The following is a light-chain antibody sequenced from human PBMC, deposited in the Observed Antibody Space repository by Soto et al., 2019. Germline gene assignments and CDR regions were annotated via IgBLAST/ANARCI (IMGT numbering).Light chain of an antibody. Sequence: QSVLTQPASVSGSPGQSITISCTGTSSDVGGYNYVPWYQQHPGKAPKLMIYEVSNRPSGVSNRFSDSKSGNTASLTVSGLQAEDEADYYCSSYKSSSTGVFGTGTKVTVL. CDR3: SSYKSSSTGV. CDR1: SSDVGGYNY. CDR2: EVS. J-gene: IGLJ1*01. V-gene: IGLV2-14*01.